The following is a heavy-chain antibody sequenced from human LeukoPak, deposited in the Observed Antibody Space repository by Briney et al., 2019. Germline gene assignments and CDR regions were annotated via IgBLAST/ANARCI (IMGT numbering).Heavy chain of an antibody. CDR1: GGSFSGYY. CDR2: INHSGST. J-gene: IGHJ3*02. Sequence: SETLSLTCAVYGGSFSGYYWSWIRQPPGKGLEWIGEINHSGSTNYNPSLKSRVTISVDTSKNQFSLKLSSVTAADTAVYYCARGGYSYGYSAFDIWGQGTMVTISS. CDR3: ARGGYSYGYSAFDI. V-gene: IGHV4-34*01. D-gene: IGHD5-18*01.